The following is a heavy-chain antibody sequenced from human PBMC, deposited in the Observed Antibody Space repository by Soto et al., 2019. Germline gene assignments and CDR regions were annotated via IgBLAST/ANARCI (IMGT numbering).Heavy chain of an antibody. Sequence: EVRLVDSGGGLIQPGGSLRLSCAASGFSVSSSHMIWVRQAPGKGLEWVSVIYSGGTTYYAVSVKGRFTISRDKSKNTVYLQMASRRTEDTAVYHCAKLGPYDSESYSFRYNWIDPWGQGTLVTVSS. J-gene: IGHJ5*02. V-gene: IGHV3-53*01. CDR3: AKLGPYDSESYSFRYNWIDP. CDR2: IYSGGTT. CDR1: GFSVSSSH. D-gene: IGHD3-10*01.